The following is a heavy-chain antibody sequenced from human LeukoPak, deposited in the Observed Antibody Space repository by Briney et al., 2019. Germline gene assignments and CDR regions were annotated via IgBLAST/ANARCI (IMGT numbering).Heavy chain of an antibody. CDR2: ISSSRSYI. Sequence: PGGSLRLSCAASGFTFSNYTMNWVRQAPGKGLEWVSSISSSRSYIFYADSVKGRFTISRDNSKNTLYLQMNSLRAEDTAVYYCAKTLWRGFGEFPFDYWGQGTLVTVSS. CDR1: GFTFSNYT. CDR3: AKTLWRGFGEFPFDY. V-gene: IGHV3-21*04. J-gene: IGHJ4*02. D-gene: IGHD3-10*01.